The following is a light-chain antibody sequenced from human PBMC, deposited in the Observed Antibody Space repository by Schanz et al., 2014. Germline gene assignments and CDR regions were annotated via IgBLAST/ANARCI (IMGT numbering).Light chain of an antibody. V-gene: IGLV2-14*02. CDR3: SSYTSSPSWV. Sequence: QSALTQPASVSGSPGQSITISCTGTSSDVGSYNLVSWYQQHPGKAPKLMIYEGSKRPSGVSNRFSGSKSGNTASLTISGLQAEDEADYYCSSYTSSPSWVFGGGTKLTVL. J-gene: IGLJ3*02. CDR2: EGS. CDR1: SSDVGSYNL.